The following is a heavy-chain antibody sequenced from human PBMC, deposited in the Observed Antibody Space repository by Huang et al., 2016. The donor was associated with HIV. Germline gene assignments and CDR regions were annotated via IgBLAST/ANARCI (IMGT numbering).Heavy chain of an antibody. CDR1: GFIFNYFA. Sequence: QLVESGGDSVQSGRSLRLSCRGSGFIFNYFAINWFRQSPGKGLEWIGFVRSKAFGGAAKSAPSVKDRFTVSRDEAKNVAFLQMDNLQVDDTAIYYCSPSGDDYFYFYMDVWGNGTTVIVS. CDR3: SPSGDDYFYFYMDV. J-gene: IGHJ6*03. CDR2: VRSKAFGGAA. D-gene: IGHD4-17*01. V-gene: IGHV3-49*03.